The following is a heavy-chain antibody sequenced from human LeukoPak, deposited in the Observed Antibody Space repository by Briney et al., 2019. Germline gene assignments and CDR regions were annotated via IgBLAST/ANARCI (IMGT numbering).Heavy chain of an antibody. CDR3: AKAPHYYGSGSYAYYYGMDV. CDR2: ISYDGSNK. D-gene: IGHD3-10*01. J-gene: IGHJ6*04. V-gene: IGHV3-30*18. CDR1: GYTLSIYG. Sequence: GGSLRLSCAASGYTLSIYGMHCVPHAPDKGREWVADISYDGSNKYYTDSVKGRFTISRDNSKNTLYLQMNSLRAEDTAVYYCAKAPHYYGSGSYAYYYGMDVWGKGTTVTVSS.